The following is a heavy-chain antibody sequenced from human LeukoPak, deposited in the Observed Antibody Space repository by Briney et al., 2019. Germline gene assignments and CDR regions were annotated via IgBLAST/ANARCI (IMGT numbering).Heavy chain of an antibody. D-gene: IGHD1-26*01. CDR2: IYHSGST. Sequence: PSETLSLTCAVSGVSISSGAYSWSWIRQPPGKGLEWIGYIYHSGSTYYNPSLNSRVTMSLDRSKNQFSLKVNSVTAADTAVYYCAGLTTTAWYFDLWGRGTLVTVSS. J-gene: IGHJ2*01. CDR3: AGLTTTAWYFDL. CDR1: GVSISSGAYS. V-gene: IGHV4-30-2*01.